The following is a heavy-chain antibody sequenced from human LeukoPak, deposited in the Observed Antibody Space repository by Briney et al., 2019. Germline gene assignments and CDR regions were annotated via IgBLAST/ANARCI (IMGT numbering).Heavy chain of an antibody. CDR1: GFTFSSYS. V-gene: IGHV3-21*01. CDR2: ISSSSSYI. D-gene: IGHD5-12*01. J-gene: IGHJ4*02. Sequence: KPGRSLRLSCAASGFTFSSYSMNWVRQAPGKGLEWVSSISSSSSYIYYADSVKGRFTISRDNAKNSLYLQMNSLRAEDTAVYYCARSGSWDIVATTSYYFDYWGQGTLVTVSS. CDR3: ARSGSWDIVATTSYYFDY.